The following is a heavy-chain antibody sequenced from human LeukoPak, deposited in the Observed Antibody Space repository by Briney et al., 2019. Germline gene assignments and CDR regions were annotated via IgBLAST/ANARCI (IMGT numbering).Heavy chain of an antibody. V-gene: IGHV1-2*02. CDR3: ARVLVVPAAIGGWFDP. CDR1: GYTFTGYY. Sequence: ASVKVSCKAPGYTFTGYYMHWVRQAPGQGLEWMGWINPNSGGTNYAQKFQGRVTMTRDTSISTAYVELSRLRSDDTAVYYCARVLVVPAAIGGWFDPWGQGTLVTVSS. D-gene: IGHD2-2*01. J-gene: IGHJ5*02. CDR2: INPNSGGT.